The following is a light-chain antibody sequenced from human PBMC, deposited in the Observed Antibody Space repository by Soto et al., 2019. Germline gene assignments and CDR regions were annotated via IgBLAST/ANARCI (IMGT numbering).Light chain of an antibody. CDR1: QSVTTR. CDR3: QHYGGSPFT. Sequence: EIVLTQSPDTLSLSPGGRATLSCRASQSVTTRLAWYQQKPGQPPRLLISGASVRASGVPVRISGSGSGTDFTLTISRLEPEDVALDYCQHYGGSPFTFGLGTRLEVK. J-gene: IGKJ5*01. CDR2: GAS. V-gene: IGKV3-20*01.